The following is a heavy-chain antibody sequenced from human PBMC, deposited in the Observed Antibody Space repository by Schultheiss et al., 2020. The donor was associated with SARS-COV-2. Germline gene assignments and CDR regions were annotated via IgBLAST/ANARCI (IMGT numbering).Heavy chain of an antibody. CDR3: ARGATTPVDAFDI. Sequence: SETLSLTCAVYGGSFSGYYWSWIRQPAGKGLEWIGRIYTSGSTNYNPSLKSRVTMSVDTSKNQFSLKLSSVTAADTAVYYCARGATTPVDAFDIWGQGTMVTVSS. J-gene: IGHJ3*02. CDR2: IYTSGST. D-gene: IGHD5-24*01. CDR1: GGSFSGYY. V-gene: IGHV4-59*10.